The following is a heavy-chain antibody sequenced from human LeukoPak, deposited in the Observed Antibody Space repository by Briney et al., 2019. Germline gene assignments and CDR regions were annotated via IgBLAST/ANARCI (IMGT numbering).Heavy chain of an antibody. CDR3: ARTRGVPYGDYLDDY. CDR1: GGSISSYY. D-gene: IGHD4-17*01. Sequence: SETLSLTCTVSGGSISSYYWSWIRQPPGKGLEWIGYVFYSGRTDHNPSLKSRLTISVDTSKNQFSLKLSSVTAADTAVYYCARTRGVPYGDYLDDYWGQGTLVTVSS. CDR2: VFYSGRT. J-gene: IGHJ4*02. V-gene: IGHV4-59*01.